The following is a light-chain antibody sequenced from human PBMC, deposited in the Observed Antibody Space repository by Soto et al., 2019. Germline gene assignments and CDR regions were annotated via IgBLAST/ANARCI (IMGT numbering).Light chain of an antibody. CDR3: QSYDSSVSKVV. J-gene: IGLJ2*01. V-gene: IGLV1-40*01. CDR2: GNS. Sequence: QSVLTQPPSVSGAPGQRVTISCTGSSSNIGAGYDVHWYQQLPGTAPKLLIYGNSNRPSGVPDRFSGFKSGTSASLAITGLQAEDEADYYCQSYDSSVSKVVFGGGTQLTVL. CDR1: SSNIGAGYD.